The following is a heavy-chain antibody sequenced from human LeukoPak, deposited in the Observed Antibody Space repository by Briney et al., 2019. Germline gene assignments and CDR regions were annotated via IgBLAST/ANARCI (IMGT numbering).Heavy chain of an antibody. CDR1: GGSFSGYY. V-gene: IGHV4-34*01. Sequence: PSETLSLTCAVYGGSFSGYYWSWIRQPPGKGLEWIGEIKHSGSTNYNPSLKSRVTISVDTSKNQFSLKLSSVTAADTAVYYCARGEYDILTGYYLFDYWGQGTLVTVSS. J-gene: IGHJ4*02. D-gene: IGHD3-9*01. CDR2: IKHSGST. CDR3: ARGEYDILTGYYLFDY.